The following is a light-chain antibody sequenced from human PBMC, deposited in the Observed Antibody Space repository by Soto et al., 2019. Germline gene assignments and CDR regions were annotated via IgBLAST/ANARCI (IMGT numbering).Light chain of an antibody. CDR2: GAS. CDR3: QPASSIPLT. J-gene: IGKJ4*01. CDR1: QGIGSW. Sequence: DIQMTQSPSSVSASVGDRITITCRSSQGIGSWLAWYQQKPGKPPKLLISGASSLRSGVPSRFSVSGSGTDFTLTISNLQSEDSLTYYSQPASSIPLTFGGGTKVEI. V-gene: IGKV1-12*01.